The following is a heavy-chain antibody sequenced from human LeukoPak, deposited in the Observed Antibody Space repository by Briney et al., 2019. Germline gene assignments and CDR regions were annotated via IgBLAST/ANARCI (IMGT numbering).Heavy chain of an antibody. CDR2: IFYTGSS. J-gene: IGHJ6*02. V-gene: IGHV4-59*08. CDR1: GASISSYY. CDR3: ARRGQNYYYGMDV. Sequence: SETLSLTCTVSGASISSYYWSWIRQPPGKGLEWIGYIFYTGSSNYNPSLKSRVTMSVDRSKNQFSLKLSSVTAADTAVYYCARRGQNYYYGMDVWGQGTTVTVSS.